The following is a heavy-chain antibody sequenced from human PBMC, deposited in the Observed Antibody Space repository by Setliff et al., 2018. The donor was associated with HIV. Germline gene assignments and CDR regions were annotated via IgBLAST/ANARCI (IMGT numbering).Heavy chain of an antibody. Sequence: SEPLSLTCTVSGGSISSGDYYWSWIRQPPGKGLEWTGYIYYSGSTYYNPSLKSRVTISVDTSKNQFSLKLSSVTAADTAVYYCARDRLTMVRGVILPQYYFDYWGQGTLVTVSS. CDR3: ARDRLTMVRGVILPQYYFDY. J-gene: IGHJ4*02. CDR1: GGSISSGDYY. CDR2: IYYSGST. D-gene: IGHD3-10*01. V-gene: IGHV4-30-4*08.